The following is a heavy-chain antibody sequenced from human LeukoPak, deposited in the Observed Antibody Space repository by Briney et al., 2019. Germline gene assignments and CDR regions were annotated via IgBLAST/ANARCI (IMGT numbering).Heavy chain of an antibody. Sequence: SVKVSCKASGGTFSSYAISWVRQAPGQGLEWMGGIIPIFGTANYAQKFQGRVTITADKSTSTDYMELTSLTSDDTAVYYCARDNSVGETAWWFDPWGQGTLVTVSS. V-gene: IGHV1-69*06. CDR2: IIPIFGTA. CDR3: ARDNSVGETAWWFDP. J-gene: IGHJ5*02. D-gene: IGHD1-26*01. CDR1: GGTFSSYA.